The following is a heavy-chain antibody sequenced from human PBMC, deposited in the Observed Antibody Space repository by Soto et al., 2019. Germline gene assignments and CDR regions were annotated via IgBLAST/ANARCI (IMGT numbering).Heavy chain of an antibody. J-gene: IGHJ5*02. Sequence: SEPLSHTCPVSGGSTSSSCYYWGWIRQPPGKGLEWVGSIYYSGSTHSNPSPKSRVTISVDTSKNQRSLKMSSVTAADTAVHYSAGRHPYYYGSDSYGRGEFYPFCQEALVTISA. CDR2: IYYSGST. CDR3: AGRHPYYYGSDSYGRGEFYP. CDR1: GGSTSSSCYY. D-gene: IGHD3-10*01. V-gene: IGHV4-39*01.